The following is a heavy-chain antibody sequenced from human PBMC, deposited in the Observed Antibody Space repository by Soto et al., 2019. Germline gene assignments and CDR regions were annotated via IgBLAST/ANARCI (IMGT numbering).Heavy chain of an antibody. V-gene: IGHV3-74*01. CDR1: GFTFSSYW. CDR3: ARNNWGPDY. Sequence: EVQLVESGGGLVQPGGSLRLSCAASGFTFSSYWLHWVRQTPGKGLVWVSRINYDGSGTSYADSVKDRFTISRDNAKNTLYLQMNRLRAEDTAVYYCARNNWGPDYWGQGTLVTVSS. J-gene: IGHJ4*02. CDR2: INYDGSGT. D-gene: IGHD7-27*01.